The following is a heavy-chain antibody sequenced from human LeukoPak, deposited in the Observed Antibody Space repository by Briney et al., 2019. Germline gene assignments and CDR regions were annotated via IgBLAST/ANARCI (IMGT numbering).Heavy chain of an antibody. CDR2: IYYSGST. CDR1: GVSISSYY. Sequence: SETLSLTCTVSGVSISSYYWSWIRQPPGKGLEWIGSIYYSGSTYYNPSHKSRVTISVDTSKNQFSLKLSSVTAADTAVYYCAKVNWNNYYYYMDVWGKGTTVTVSS. J-gene: IGHJ6*03. D-gene: IGHD1/OR15-1a*01. CDR3: AKVNWNNYYYYMDV. V-gene: IGHV4-39*07.